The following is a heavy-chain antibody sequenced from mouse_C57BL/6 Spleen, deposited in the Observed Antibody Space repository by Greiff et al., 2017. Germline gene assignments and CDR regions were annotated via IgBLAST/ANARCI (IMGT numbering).Heavy chain of an antibody. V-gene: IGHV5-16*01. J-gene: IGHJ1*03. CDR2: INYDGSST. Sequence: EVQVVESEGGLVQPGSSMKLSCTASGFTFSDYYMAWVRQVPEKGLEWVANINYDGSSTYYLDSLKSRFIISRDNAKNILYLQMSSLKSEDTATYYCARAPYGRSFSHWYFDVWGTGTTVTVSS. D-gene: IGHD1-1*01. CDR1: GFTFSDYY. CDR3: ARAPYGRSFSHWYFDV.